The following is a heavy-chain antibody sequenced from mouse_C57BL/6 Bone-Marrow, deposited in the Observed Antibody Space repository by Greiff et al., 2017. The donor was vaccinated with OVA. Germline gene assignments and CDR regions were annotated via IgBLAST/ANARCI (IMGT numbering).Heavy chain of an antibody. V-gene: IGHV1-55*01. CDR3: ARLRYDYDEGYFDV. Sequence: VQLQQPGAELVKPGASVKMSCKASGYTFTSYWITWVKQRPGQGLEWIGDIYPGSGSTNYNEKFKSKATLTVDTSSSTAYMQLSSLTSEDSAVYYCARLRYDYDEGYFDVWGTGTTVTVSS. D-gene: IGHD2-4*01. CDR2: IYPGSGST. J-gene: IGHJ1*03. CDR1: GYTFTSYW.